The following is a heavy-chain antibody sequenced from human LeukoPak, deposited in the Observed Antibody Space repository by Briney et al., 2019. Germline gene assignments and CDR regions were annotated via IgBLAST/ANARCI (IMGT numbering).Heavy chain of an antibody. CDR3: ARDGYCSGGTCPDLDY. CDR1: GYTFTGYY. Sequence: ASVKVSCKASGYTFTGYYMHWLRQAPGQGLEWLGWINPNSGATNYAQNFQGRVTMTRDTSISTANMELTRLRSDDTAVYFCARDGYCSGGTCPDLDYWGQGTLVTVSS. J-gene: IGHJ4*02. V-gene: IGHV1-2*02. D-gene: IGHD2-15*01. CDR2: INPNSGAT.